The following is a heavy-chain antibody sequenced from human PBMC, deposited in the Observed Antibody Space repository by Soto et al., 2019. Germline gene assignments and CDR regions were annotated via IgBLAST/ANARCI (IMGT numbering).Heavy chain of an antibody. J-gene: IGHJ4*02. D-gene: IGHD6-13*01. CDR2: ISYDGSDK. Sequence: QVQLVESGGGVVQPGRSLRLSCAASGFTFSSYGMHWVRQAPGKGLEWVALISYDGSDKYYADSVKGRFTISRDNSKNKLDLQMNSPGVEDTAVYYCGAGQYFSDYWGQGTLVTVSS. CDR1: GFTFSSYG. CDR3: GAGQYFSDY. V-gene: IGHV3-30*03.